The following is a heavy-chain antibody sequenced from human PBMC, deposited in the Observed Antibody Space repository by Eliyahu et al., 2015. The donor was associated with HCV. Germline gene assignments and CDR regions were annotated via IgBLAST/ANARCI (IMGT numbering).Heavy chain of an antibody. V-gene: IGHV3-33*01. CDR1: GFTFXXYG. CDR3: ARDGRSGYSSSWYYYYYYYMDV. Sequence: QVQLVESGGGVVQPGRSLRLSCAASGFTFXXYGXPXVRQAPGKGLGWVAVIWYDGSNKYYADSVKGRFTISRDNSKNTLYLQMNSLRAEDTAVYYCARDGRSGYSSSWYYYYYYYMDVWGKGTTVTVSS. CDR2: IWYDGSNK. D-gene: IGHD6-13*01. J-gene: IGHJ6*03.